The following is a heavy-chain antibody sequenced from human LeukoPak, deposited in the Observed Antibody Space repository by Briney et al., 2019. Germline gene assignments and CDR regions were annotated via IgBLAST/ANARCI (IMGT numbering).Heavy chain of an antibody. CDR2: ISDTSSIT. V-gene: IGHV3-48*02. CDR1: GFTFSGFG. D-gene: IGHD3-10*01. Sequence: GGSPRLSCAASGFTFSGFGMIWVRQAPGKGLEWVSYISDTSSITYYADSVKGRFTISRDNAKNSLSLQLNSLRDEDTAVYFCAKVIRGGYGMDVWGQGTTVTVSS. CDR3: AKVIRGGYGMDV. J-gene: IGHJ6*02.